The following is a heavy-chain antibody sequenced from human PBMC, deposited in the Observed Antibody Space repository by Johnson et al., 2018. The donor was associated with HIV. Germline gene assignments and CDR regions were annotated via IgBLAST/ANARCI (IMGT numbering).Heavy chain of an antibody. Sequence: QVQLVESGGGLIQPGGSLRLSCAASGFTFSSYAMHWVRQAPGKGLEWVAFIRYDGSNKYYADSVKGRFTISRDNSKNTLYLQMNSLRAENTAVYYCAKQLYDLNYDFWSGYPIWGQGTMVTVSS. V-gene: IGHV3-30*02. CDR3: AKQLYDLNYDFWSGYPI. CDR2: IRYDGSNK. J-gene: IGHJ3*02. D-gene: IGHD3-3*01. CDR1: GFTFSSYA.